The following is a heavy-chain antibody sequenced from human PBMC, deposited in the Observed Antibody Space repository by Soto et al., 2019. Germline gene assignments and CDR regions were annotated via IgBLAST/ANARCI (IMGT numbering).Heavy chain of an antibody. CDR1: AGSISGSSYY. CDR2: TYYSGST. J-gene: IGHJ4*02. D-gene: IGHD3-22*01. Sequence: PAEPLSLTCTVAAGSISGSSYYLGWIRQPPGKGLEWIGSTYYSGSTYYNPSLKSRVSISLDTSKNQFSLKLRSVTAADTAVYYCASLTMIEVVLGYWGQGTLVTVSS. V-gene: IGHV4-39*01. CDR3: ASLTMIEVVLGY.